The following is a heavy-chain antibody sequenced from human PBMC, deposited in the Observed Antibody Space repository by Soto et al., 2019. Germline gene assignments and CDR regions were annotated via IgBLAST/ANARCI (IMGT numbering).Heavy chain of an antibody. Sequence: EAQLLESGGALVQPGGSLRLSCAASGFTFSGYAMTWVRQAPGKGLYWVSGITSRGETSFSADSVKGRFTISRDNSNNMVYLEMHSLRPEDTALYYCARESHYDSGGFHVSAFDMWGQGTMVTVSS. J-gene: IGHJ3*02. CDR2: ITSRGETS. V-gene: IGHV3-23*01. D-gene: IGHD3-22*01. CDR1: GFTFSGYA. CDR3: ARESHYDSGGFHVSAFDM.